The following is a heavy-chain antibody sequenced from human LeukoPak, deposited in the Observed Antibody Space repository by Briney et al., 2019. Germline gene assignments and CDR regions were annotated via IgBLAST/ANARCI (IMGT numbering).Heavy chain of an antibody. CDR3: ARHVQGSSLLFDY. V-gene: IGHV4-59*08. Sequence: SETLSLTCTVSGGSISSYYWSWIRQPPGKGLEWIGYIYYSGSTNYNPSLKSRVTISVDTSKNQFSLKLSSVTAADTAVYYCARHVQGSSLLFDYWGQGTLVTVSS. CDR2: IYYSGST. D-gene: IGHD6-13*01. J-gene: IGHJ4*02. CDR1: GGSISSYY.